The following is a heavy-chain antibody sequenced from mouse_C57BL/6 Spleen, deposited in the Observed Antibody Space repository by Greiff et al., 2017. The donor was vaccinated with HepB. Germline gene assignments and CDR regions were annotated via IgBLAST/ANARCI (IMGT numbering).Heavy chain of an antibody. Sequence: QVHVKQSGAELVKPGASVKISCKASGYAFSSYWMNWVKQRPGKGLEWIGQIYPGDGDTNYNGKFKGKATLTADKSSSTAYMQLSSLTSEDSAVYCCARFWDGPWFAYWGQGTLVTVSA. D-gene: IGHD4-1*01. V-gene: IGHV1-80*01. CDR3: ARFWDGPWFAY. CDR1: GYAFSSYW. J-gene: IGHJ3*01. CDR2: IYPGDGDT.